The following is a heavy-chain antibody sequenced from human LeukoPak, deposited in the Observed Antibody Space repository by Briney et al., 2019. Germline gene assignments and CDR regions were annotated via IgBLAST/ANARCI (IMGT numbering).Heavy chain of an antibody. V-gene: IGHV1-46*01. CDR1: GYTFTSYY. CDR3: ARDRIRGRRGFDP. D-gene: IGHD3-3*02. CDR2: INPSGGST. J-gene: IGHJ5*02. Sequence: ASVKVSCKASGYTFTSYYMHWVRQAPGQGLERMGIINPSGGSTSYAQKFQGRVTMTRDMSTSTVYMELSSLRSEDTAVYYCARDRIRGRRGFDPWGQGTLVTVSS.